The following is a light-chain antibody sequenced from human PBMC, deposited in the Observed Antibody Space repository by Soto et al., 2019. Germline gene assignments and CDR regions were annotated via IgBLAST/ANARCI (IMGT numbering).Light chain of an antibody. CDR3: QKFNTAPLT. Sequence: DIQMTQSPSSLSASVGDRVTITCRASQDISVYLAWYQQKPGKVPKLLIYSASTLQSGVPSRFSGSGSGTELTLTISSLQPEDFATYYCQKFNTAPLTVGQGTRLEIK. CDR1: QDISVY. J-gene: IGKJ5*01. V-gene: IGKV1-27*01. CDR2: SAS.